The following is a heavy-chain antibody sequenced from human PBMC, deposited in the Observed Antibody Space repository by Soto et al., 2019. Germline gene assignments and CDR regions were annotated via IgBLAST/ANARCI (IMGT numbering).Heavy chain of an antibody. CDR2: ISGSGGST. D-gene: IGHD5-12*01. CDR3: ARHSGYGVLGDY. Sequence: ESGGGLVQPGGSLRLSCAASGFTFTSYAMSWVRQAPGKGLEWVSAISGSGGSTYYADSVKGRFTISRDNSKNTLYLQMNSLRAEDTAVYYCARHSGYGVLGDYWGQGTLVTVSS. J-gene: IGHJ4*02. V-gene: IGHV3-23*01. CDR1: GFTFTSYA.